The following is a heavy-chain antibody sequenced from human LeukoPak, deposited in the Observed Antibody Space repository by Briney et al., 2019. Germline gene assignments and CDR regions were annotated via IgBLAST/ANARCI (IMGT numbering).Heavy chain of an antibody. D-gene: IGHD3-10*01. CDR1: GGSISSDY. CDR3: ARDVKSRRRQWFGELSVYYYYYMDV. J-gene: IGHJ6*03. V-gene: IGHV4-4*07. Sequence: LETLSLTCTVSGGSISSDYWSWIRQPAGKGLEWIGRNTTGSTNYSPSLKSRVTMSVDTSKNQFSLKLSAVTAADTAVYYCARDVKSRRRQWFGELSVYYYYYMDVWGKGTTVTISS. CDR2: NTTGST.